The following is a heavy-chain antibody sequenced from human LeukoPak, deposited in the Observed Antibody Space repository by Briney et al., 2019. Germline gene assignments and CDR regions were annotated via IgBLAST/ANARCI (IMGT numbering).Heavy chain of an antibody. V-gene: IGHV3-23*01. CDR2: ISGSGGST. CDR1: GFTFSSYA. J-gene: IGHJ5*02. Sequence: GGSLRLSCAASGFTFSSYAMSWVRQAPGKGLEWVSAISGSGGSTYYADSVKGRFTISRDNSKNTLYLQMNSLRVEDTAVYYCARAPWGSSSWPQYNWFDPWGQGTLVTVSS. D-gene: IGHD6-13*01. CDR3: ARAPWGSSSWPQYNWFDP.